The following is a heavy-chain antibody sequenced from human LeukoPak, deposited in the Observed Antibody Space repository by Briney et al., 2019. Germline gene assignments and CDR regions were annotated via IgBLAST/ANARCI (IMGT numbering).Heavy chain of an antibody. CDR3: AKVGGIAVATYYYMDV. CDR1: GFTFRSYD. J-gene: IGHJ6*03. V-gene: IGHV3-30*02. CDR2: IRFDGSNK. D-gene: IGHD6-19*01. Sequence: PGGSLTLSCAASGFTFRSYDMHWARQAPGTGLEWVAFIRFDGSNKYYADSVKGRFTISRDNSKNTLYLQMNSLRAEDTAVYYCAKVGGIAVATYYYMDVWGKGTTVTVSS.